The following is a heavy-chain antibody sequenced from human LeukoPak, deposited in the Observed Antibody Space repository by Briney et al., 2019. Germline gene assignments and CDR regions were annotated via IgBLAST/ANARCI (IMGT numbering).Heavy chain of an antibody. V-gene: IGHV3-30*04. D-gene: IGHD3-22*01. CDR2: ISYDGSNK. CDR3: AREHYYDSSGYRYYYYYYYMDV. Sequence: GGSLRLSCAASGFTFSSYAMHWVRQAPGKGLEWVAVISYDGSNKYYADSVKGRFTISRDNSKNTLYLQMNSLRAEDTALYYCAREHYYDSSGYRYYYYYYYMDVWGKGTTVTVSS. J-gene: IGHJ6*03. CDR1: GFTFSSYA.